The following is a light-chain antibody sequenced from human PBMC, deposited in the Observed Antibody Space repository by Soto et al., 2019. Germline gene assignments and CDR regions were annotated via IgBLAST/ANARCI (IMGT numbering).Light chain of an antibody. CDR1: QSISTW. CDR2: DAS. Sequence: DIQMTQSPSTLSASVGDRVTITCRASQSISTWLAWYQQKPGKAPKALIYDASSLESRVPSRFSGSGSGTEFTLTISSLQPDDFATYYCQHYNSYSPWTFGQGTKV. J-gene: IGKJ1*01. CDR3: QHYNSYSPWT. V-gene: IGKV1-5*01.